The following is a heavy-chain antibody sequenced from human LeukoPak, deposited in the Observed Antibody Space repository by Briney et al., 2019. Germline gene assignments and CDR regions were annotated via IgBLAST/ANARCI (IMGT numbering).Heavy chain of an antibody. CDR1: GFTFSSYS. D-gene: IGHD3-3*01. CDR3: ARDLLAYYDFWSGYPAYYYYYYGMDV. V-gene: IGHV3-21*01. Sequence: PGGSLRLSCAASGFTFSSYSMNWVRQAPGKGLEWVSSISSSSSYIYYADSVKGRFTISRDNAKNSLYLQMNSLRAEDTAVYYCARDLLAYYDFWSGYPAYYYYYYGMDVWGQGTTVTVSS. J-gene: IGHJ6*02. CDR2: ISSSSSYI.